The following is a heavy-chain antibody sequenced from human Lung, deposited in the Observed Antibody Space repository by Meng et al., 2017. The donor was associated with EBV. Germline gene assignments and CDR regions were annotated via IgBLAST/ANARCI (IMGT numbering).Heavy chain of an antibody. CDR2: IYYSGTI. J-gene: IGHJ4*02. V-gene: IGHV4-30-4*01. Sequence: QVQAAESGPWLGKPSQTLSLPCTVSGGSINSGAYYWSWIRQPPRNGLEWIGYIYYSGTIYYDPSLKSRITISVGRSKSQFSLELSSVTAADTAVYYCARSTFDYWGQGTLVTVS. CDR3: ARSTFDY. CDR1: GGSINSGAYY. D-gene: IGHD1-26*01.